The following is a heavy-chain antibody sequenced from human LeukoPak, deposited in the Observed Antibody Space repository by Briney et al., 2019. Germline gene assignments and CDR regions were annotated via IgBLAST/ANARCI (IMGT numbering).Heavy chain of an antibody. CDR1: GFVVSTNY. Sequence: SGGSLRLSCAASGFVVSTNYMSWVRQAPGKGLEWVSVIYSGGSTYYADSVKGRFTISRDNSKNTLYLQMNSLKTEDTAVYYCTIYDYSSSSHTGAFDVWGQGTMVTVSS. CDR3: TIYDYSSSSHTGAFDV. J-gene: IGHJ3*01. D-gene: IGHD6-6*01. CDR2: IYSGGST. V-gene: IGHV3-53*01.